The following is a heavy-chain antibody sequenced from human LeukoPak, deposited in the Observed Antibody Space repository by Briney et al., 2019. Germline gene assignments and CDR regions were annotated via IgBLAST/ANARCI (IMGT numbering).Heavy chain of an antibody. CDR1: GFTFSSYA. V-gene: IGHV3-30-3*01. CDR3: ARDPTTVPSSYYFDY. Sequence: GRSLRLSCAASGFTFSSYAMHWVRQAPGKGLEWVAVISYDGSNKYYADSVKGRFTISRDNSKNTLYLQMNSLRAEGTAVYYCARDPTTVPSSYYFDYWGQGTLVTVSS. D-gene: IGHD4-11*01. CDR2: ISYDGSNK. J-gene: IGHJ4*02.